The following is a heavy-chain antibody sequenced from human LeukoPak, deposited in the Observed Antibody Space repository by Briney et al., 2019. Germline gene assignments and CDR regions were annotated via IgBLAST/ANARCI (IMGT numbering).Heavy chain of an antibody. D-gene: IGHD1-26*01. CDR1: GGSISSGGYY. CDR3: ARDSISGSYNYYYGMDV. CDR2: IYYSGGT. V-gene: IGHV4-31*03. J-gene: IGHJ6*02. Sequence: KASETLSLTCTVSGGSISSGGYYWSWIRQHPGKGLEWIGYIYYSGGTYYNPALKSRVTISVDTSRTQFSLKLGSVTAADTAVYYCARDSISGSYNYYYGMDVWGQGTTVTVSS.